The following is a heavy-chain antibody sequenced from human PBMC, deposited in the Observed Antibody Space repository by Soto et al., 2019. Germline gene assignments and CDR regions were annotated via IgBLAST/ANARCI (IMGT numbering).Heavy chain of an antibody. J-gene: IGHJ4*02. CDR1: GFTFSSYG. CDR3: AKSATTVVTPILDY. CDR2: ISYDGSNK. D-gene: IGHD4-17*01. V-gene: IGHV3-30*18. Sequence: QVQLVESGGGVVQPGRSLRLSCAASGFTFSSYGMHWVRQAPGKGLEWVAVISYDGSNKYYADSVKGRFNISRDNSKNTLYLQMNSLRAEDTAVYYCAKSATTVVTPILDYWGQGTLVTVSS.